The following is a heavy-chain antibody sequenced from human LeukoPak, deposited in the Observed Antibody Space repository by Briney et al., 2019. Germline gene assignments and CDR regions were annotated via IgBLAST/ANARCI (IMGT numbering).Heavy chain of an antibody. J-gene: IGHJ5*02. CDR1: GYSLRTYW. V-gene: IGHV5-51*01. Sequence: TGESLKISCKVSGYSLRTYWIGWVRQMPGKGLEWMGLISLGDSDSRYSPSFQGQVTISADKSISTAYLQWSSLKASGTAMYYCARRSNDSSSGNWFDPWGQGTLVTVSS. D-gene: IGHD6-6*01. CDR3: ARRSNDSSSGNWFDP. CDR2: ISLGDSDS.